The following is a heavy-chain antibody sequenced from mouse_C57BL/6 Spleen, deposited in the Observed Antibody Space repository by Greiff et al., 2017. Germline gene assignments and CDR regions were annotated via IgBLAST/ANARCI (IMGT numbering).Heavy chain of an antibody. CDR2: IWSGGST. V-gene: IGHV2-2*01. CDR1: GFSLTSYG. Sequence: QVQLQQSGPGLVQPSQSLSITCTVSGFSLTSYGVHWVRQSPGKGLEWLGVIWSGGSTDYNAAFISRLSISKDNSKSQVFFKMNSLQADDTAIYYCASSSYESPFAYWGQGTLVTVSA. D-gene: IGHD1-1*01. CDR3: ASSSYESPFAY. J-gene: IGHJ3*01.